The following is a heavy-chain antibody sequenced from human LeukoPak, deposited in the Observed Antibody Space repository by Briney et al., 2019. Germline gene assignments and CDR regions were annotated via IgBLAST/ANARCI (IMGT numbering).Heavy chain of an antibody. V-gene: IGHV1-69*02. J-gene: IGHJ1*01. CDR1: GGTFSSDT. CDR3: ASGYGEYFQH. D-gene: IGHD3-22*01. Sequence: GASVKVSCKXSGGTFSSDTISWVRQAPGQGLEWMGRIIPILGIANYAQKFQGRVTITADKSTSTAYMELSSLRSEDTAVYYCASGYGEYFQHWGQGTLVTVSS. CDR2: IIPILGIA.